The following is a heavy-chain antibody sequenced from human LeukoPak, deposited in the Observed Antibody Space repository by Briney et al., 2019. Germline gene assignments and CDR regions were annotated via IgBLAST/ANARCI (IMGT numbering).Heavy chain of an antibody. Sequence: ASVKVSCKASGYTFTGYYMHWVRQAPGQGLEWMGWINPNSGGTNYAQKFQGRVTMTRDTSISTAYMELSRLRSDDTAVYYCASGASLGFLLSAFDIWGQGTMVTVSS. D-gene: IGHD3-3*02. J-gene: IGHJ3*02. CDR3: ASGASLGFLLSAFDI. V-gene: IGHV1-2*02. CDR2: INPNSGGT. CDR1: GYTFTGYY.